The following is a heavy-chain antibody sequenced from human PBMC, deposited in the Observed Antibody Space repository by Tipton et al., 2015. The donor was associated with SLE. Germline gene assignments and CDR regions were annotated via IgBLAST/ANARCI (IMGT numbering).Heavy chain of an antibody. V-gene: IGHV4-4*07. CDR1: GDSISTYY. J-gene: IGHJ3*01. Sequence: TLSLTCTVSGDSISTYYWSWIRQPAGKGLEWIGRIYTSGSSNYNPSLKSRVTISVDTSKNQFSLKLSSVTAADTAVYYCAGGPAAQGDGFDFWSQGTLVTVSS. CDR2: IYTSGSS. D-gene: IGHD6-25*01. CDR3: AGGPAAQGDGFDF.